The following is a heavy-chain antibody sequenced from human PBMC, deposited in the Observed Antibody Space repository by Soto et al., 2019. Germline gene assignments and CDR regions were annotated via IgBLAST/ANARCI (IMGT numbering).Heavy chain of an antibody. V-gene: IGHV4-59*08. Sequence: SETLSLTCTVSGGSISSYYWSWIRQPPGKGLEWIGYIYYSGSTNYNPSLKSRVTISVDTSKNQFSLKLSSVTAADTAVYYCATWDDSSSWYGEFDYWGQGTLVTVSS. CDR1: GGSISSYY. D-gene: IGHD6-13*01. J-gene: IGHJ4*02. CDR3: ATWDDSSSWYGEFDY. CDR2: IYYSGST.